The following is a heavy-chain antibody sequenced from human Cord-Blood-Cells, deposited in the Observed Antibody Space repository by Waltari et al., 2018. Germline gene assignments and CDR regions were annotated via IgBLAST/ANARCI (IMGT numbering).Heavy chain of an antibody. Sequence: QVQLQESGPGLVKPSQTLSLTCTVSGGSISSGGYYWSWIRQHPGKGLEWIGYIYYRGGTYYDPSLKSRVTISVDTSKNQFSLKLSSVTAADTAVYYCARGYYYDSSGYDYWGQGTLVTVSS. CDR1: GGSISSGGYY. CDR3: ARGYYYDSSGYDY. V-gene: IGHV4-31*03. CDR2: IYYRGGT. D-gene: IGHD3-22*01. J-gene: IGHJ4*02.